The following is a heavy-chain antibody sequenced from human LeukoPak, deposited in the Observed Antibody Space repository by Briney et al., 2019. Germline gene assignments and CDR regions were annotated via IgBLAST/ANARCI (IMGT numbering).Heavy chain of an antibody. Sequence: GGSLRLSCAASGFTFSNHGMTWVRQAPGKGLEWVSFISGNARTTYYADSVKGRFTISRGNSENTLYLQMNSLRAEDTAVYYCAKVGSSWGFGDYWGQGTLVTVSA. D-gene: IGHD3-10*01. CDR3: AKVGSSWGFGDY. CDR1: GFTFSNHG. V-gene: IGHV3-23*01. J-gene: IGHJ4*02. CDR2: ISGNARTT.